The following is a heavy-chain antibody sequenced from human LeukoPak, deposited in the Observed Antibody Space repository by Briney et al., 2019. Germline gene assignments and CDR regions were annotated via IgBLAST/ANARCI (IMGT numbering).Heavy chain of an antibody. J-gene: IGHJ4*02. V-gene: IGHV3-30-3*01. CDR1: GFTFSSNW. D-gene: IGHD2-21*02. Sequence: GGSLRLSCAASGFTFSSNWMTWVRQPPGKGLEWVALISHDEIEKRYADSVRGRLSISRDNSKNTLYLQMNSLRPDDTAVYYCARQSHCGGDCFWGDFDCWGQGALVTVSS. CDR3: ARQSHCGGDCFWGDFDC. CDR2: ISHDEIEK.